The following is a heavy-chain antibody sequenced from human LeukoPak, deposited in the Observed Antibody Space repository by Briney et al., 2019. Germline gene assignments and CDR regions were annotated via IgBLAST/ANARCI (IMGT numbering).Heavy chain of an antibody. J-gene: IGHJ4*02. CDR1: GFTLSNNW. V-gene: IGHV3-7*01. CDR3: ARQGVSISGFDF. CDR2: IKQDGSEK. D-gene: IGHD3-9*01. Sequence: GGSLRLSCAASGFTLSNNWMSWVRQAPGKGLEWVGNIKQDGSEKYYVDSVKGRFTISRDNAKNSLYLQMNSLRAEDTAVYYCARQGVSISGFDFWGQGTLVTVSS.